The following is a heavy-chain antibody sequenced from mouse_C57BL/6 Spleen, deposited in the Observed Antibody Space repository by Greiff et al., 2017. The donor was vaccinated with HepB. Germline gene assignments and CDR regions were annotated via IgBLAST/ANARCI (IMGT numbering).Heavy chain of an antibody. Sequence: QVQLQQSGPELVKPGASVKISCKASGYAFSSSWMNWVKQRPGKGLEWIGRIYPGDGDTNYNGKFKGKATLTADKSSSTAYMQLSSLTSEDSAVYFCARDSNYAYAMDYWGQGTSVTVSS. D-gene: IGHD2-5*01. V-gene: IGHV1-82*01. CDR2: IYPGDGDT. J-gene: IGHJ4*01. CDR1: GYAFSSSW. CDR3: ARDSNYAYAMDY.